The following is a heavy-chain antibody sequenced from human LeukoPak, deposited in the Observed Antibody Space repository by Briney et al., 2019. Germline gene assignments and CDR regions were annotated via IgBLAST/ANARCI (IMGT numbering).Heavy chain of an antibody. Sequence: GGSLRLSCAASGFTFSSYAMSSVRQAPGKGLEWVSSISGSGGSTYYADSVKGRFTISRDNSKNTLNLQMSSLRAEDTAVYYCAKQGALYGSGSYFDYWGQGTLVTVSS. V-gene: IGHV3-23*01. D-gene: IGHD3-10*01. J-gene: IGHJ4*02. CDR3: AKQGALYGSGSYFDY. CDR2: ISGSGGST. CDR1: GFTFSSYA.